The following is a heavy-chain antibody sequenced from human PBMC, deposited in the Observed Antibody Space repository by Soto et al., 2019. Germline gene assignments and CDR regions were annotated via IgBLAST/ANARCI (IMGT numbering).Heavy chain of an antibody. CDR2: ISGSGGST. V-gene: IGHV3-23*01. D-gene: IGHD3-22*01. Sequence: PGGSLRLSCAASGFTFSSYAMNWVRQAPGKGQEWVSAISGSGGSTYYADSVKGRFTISRDNSKNTLYLQMSSLRAEDTAVYYCATVYSDSSGYPDGLYYYYYGMDVWGQGTTVTVSS. CDR3: ATVYSDSSGYPDGLYYYYYGMDV. J-gene: IGHJ6*02. CDR1: GFTFSSYA.